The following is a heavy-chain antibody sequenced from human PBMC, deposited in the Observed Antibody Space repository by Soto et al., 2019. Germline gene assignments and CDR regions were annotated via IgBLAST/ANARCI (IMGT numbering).Heavy chain of an antibody. CDR1: GYTFTSYG. CDR3: ARAYTAMVLSLYY. V-gene: IGHV1-18*01. CDR2: ISAYNGST. D-gene: IGHD5-18*01. J-gene: IGHJ4*02. Sequence: ASVKVSCKASGYTFTSYGISWVRQAPGQGLEWMGWISAYNGSTSYAQKFQGRVTMTRDTSTSTVYMELSSLRSEDTAVYYCARAYTAMVLSLYYWGQGTLVTVSS.